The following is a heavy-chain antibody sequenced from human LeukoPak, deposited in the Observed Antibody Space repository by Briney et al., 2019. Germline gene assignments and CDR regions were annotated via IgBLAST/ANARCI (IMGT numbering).Heavy chain of an antibody. CDR2: ISYDGSNK. J-gene: IGHJ4*02. V-gene: IGHV3-30-3*01. CDR3: GRGSKFLTFDY. CDR1: GFTFSSYA. D-gene: IGHD2-21*01. Sequence: GGSLRLSCAASGFTFSSYAMHWVRQAPGKGLEWVAVISYDGSNKYYADSVKGRFTISRDNSKNTLYLQMNSLRAEDTAVYYCGRGSKFLTFDYWGQGTLVTVSS.